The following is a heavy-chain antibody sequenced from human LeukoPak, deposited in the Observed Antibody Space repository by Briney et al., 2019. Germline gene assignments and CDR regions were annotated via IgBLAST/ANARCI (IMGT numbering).Heavy chain of an antibody. CDR1: GGSISSGGYY. J-gene: IGHJ4*02. CDR3: ARGGGYSYGNMGY. V-gene: IGHV4-31*03. D-gene: IGHD5-18*01. CDR2: IYYSGST. Sequence: NPSETLSLTCTVSGGSISSGGYYWSWIRQHPGKGLEWIGYIYYSGSTYYNPSLKSRVTISVDTSKNQFSLKLSSVTAADTAVYYCARGGGYSYGNMGYWGQGTLVTVSS.